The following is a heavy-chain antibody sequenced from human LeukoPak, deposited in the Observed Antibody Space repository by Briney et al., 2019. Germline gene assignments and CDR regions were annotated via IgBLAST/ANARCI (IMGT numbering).Heavy chain of an antibody. CDR3: ARSANYDFWSGYLGAFDY. Sequence: GGSLRLSCAASGFTVSSNYMSWVGQAPGKGLEWVSVIYSGGSTYYADSVKGRFTISRDNSKNTLYLQMNSLRADDTAVYYCARSANYDFWSGYLGAFDYWGQGTLVTVSS. CDR1: GFTVSSNY. J-gene: IGHJ4*02. D-gene: IGHD3-3*01. CDR2: IYSGGST. V-gene: IGHV3-53*01.